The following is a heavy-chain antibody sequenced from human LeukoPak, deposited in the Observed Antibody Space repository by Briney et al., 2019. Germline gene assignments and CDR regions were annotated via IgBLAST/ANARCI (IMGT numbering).Heavy chain of an antibody. Sequence: PGGSLRLSCAASGFTFSSYGMSWVRQAPGKGLEWVSAISGSGGSTYYADSVKGRFTISRDNSKNTLYLQMNSLRAEDTAVYYCAKGSSRITVIVVVITSDRGFDYWGQGTLVTVSS. CDR3: AKGSSRITVIVVVITSDRGFDY. J-gene: IGHJ4*02. CDR1: GFTFSSYG. CDR2: ISGSGGST. D-gene: IGHD3-22*01. V-gene: IGHV3-23*01.